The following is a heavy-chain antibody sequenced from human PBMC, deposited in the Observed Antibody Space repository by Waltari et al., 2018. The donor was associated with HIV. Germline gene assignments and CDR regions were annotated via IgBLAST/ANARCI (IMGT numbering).Heavy chain of an antibody. D-gene: IGHD3-22*01. CDR1: GCSLSSYS. Sequence: QVQLQESGTGLVKPSETLSLTCTVSGCSLSSYSWSWIRQPPGKGLERFGYIYYCGSTNYNPSLKSRVTISVDTSKIQFSLKLSSVTAADTAVYYCARVRYYYDSSGYQQNYYYYGMDVWGQGTTVTVSS. J-gene: IGHJ6*02. V-gene: IGHV4-59*01. CDR2: IYYCGST. CDR3: ARVRYYYDSSGYQQNYYYYGMDV.